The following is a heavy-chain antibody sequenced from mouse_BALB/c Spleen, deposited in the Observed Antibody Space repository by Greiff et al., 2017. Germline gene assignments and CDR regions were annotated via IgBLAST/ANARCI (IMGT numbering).Heavy chain of an antibody. CDR3: ARWGTGSLYAMDY. J-gene: IGHJ4*01. V-gene: IGHV1-7*01. CDR2: INPSTGYT. Sequence: VQLQQSGAELAKPGASVKMSCKASGYTFTSYWMHWVKQRPGQGLEWIGYINPSTGYTEYNQKFKDKATLTADKSSSTAYMQLSSLTSEDSAVYYCARWGTGSLYAMDYWGQGTSVTVSS. CDR1: GYTFTSYW. D-gene: IGHD4-1*01.